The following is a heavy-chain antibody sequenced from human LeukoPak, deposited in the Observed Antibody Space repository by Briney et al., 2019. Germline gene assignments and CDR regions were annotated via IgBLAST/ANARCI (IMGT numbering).Heavy chain of an antibody. J-gene: IGHJ4*02. CDR2: ISSSSSTI. CDR1: GFTFSSYS. V-gene: IGHV3-48*01. CDR3: ARARGYAESGGYPVFDH. D-gene: IGHD2-15*01. Sequence: GGSLRLSCAASGFTFSSYSMNWVRQAPGKGLEWVSYISSSSSTIYYADSVKGRFTISRDNAKNSLYLQMNSLRAEDTAVYYCARARGYAESGGYPVFDHWGQGVLVTVSS.